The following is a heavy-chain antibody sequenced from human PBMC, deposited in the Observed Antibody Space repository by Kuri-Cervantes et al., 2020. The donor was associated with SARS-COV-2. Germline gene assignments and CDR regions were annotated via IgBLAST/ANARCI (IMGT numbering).Heavy chain of an antibody. CDR1: GFTFSSYS. V-gene: IGHV3-21*04. D-gene: IGHD6-13*01. CDR3: ARDKGWQQGGNWFDP. CDR2: ISSSSSYI. Sequence: GGSLRLSCAASGFTFSSYSMNWVRQAPGKGLEWVSSISSSSSYIYYADSVKGRFTISRDNAKNSLYLQMNSLRAEDTALYHCARDKGWQQGGNWFDPWGQGTLVTVSS. J-gene: IGHJ5*02.